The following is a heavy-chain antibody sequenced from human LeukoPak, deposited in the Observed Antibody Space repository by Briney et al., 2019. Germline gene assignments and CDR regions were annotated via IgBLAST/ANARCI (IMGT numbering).Heavy chain of an antibody. CDR3: ARYGEWLETLDAFDI. V-gene: IGHV3-7*01. D-gene: IGHD6-19*01. J-gene: IGHJ3*02. CDR2: TKQDGSEK. Sequence: RGSLRLSCAASGFTFSSYWMSWVRQAPGKGLEWVANTKQDGSEKYYVDSVKGRFTISRDNAKNSLYLQMNSLRAEDTAVYYCARYGEWLETLDAFDIWGQGTMVTVSS. CDR1: GFTFSSYW.